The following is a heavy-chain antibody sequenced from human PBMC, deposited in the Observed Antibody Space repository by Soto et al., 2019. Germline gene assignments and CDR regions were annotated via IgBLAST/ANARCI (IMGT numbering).Heavy chain of an antibody. CDR1: GGSFSGYY. J-gene: IGHJ6*02. V-gene: IGHV4-34*01. Sequence: SETLSLTCAVYGGSFSGYYWSWIRQPPGKGLEWIGEINHSGSTNYNPSLKSRVTISVDTSKNQFSLKLSSVTAADTAVYYCASSSSHYYYYYGMDVWGQGTTVTAP. D-gene: IGHD6-13*01. CDR2: INHSGST. CDR3: ASSSSHYYYYYGMDV.